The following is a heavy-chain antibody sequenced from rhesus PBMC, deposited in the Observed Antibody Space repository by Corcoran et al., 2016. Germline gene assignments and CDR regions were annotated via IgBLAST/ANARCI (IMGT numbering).Heavy chain of an antibody. CDR2: VDPEAGEA. CDR1: GYTFTDYY. J-gene: IGHJ4*01. Sequence: EVQLVQSGAEVKKPGASVKISCKASGYTFTDYYLHWVRQATGKGLEWMGRVDPEAGEAIHAHKFQDRVTITAETSTDTAYMERSSLRSEDTAVYYCATGGSKSLDYWGQGVLVTVSS. D-gene: IGHD4-23*01. V-gene: IGHV1-111*02. CDR3: ATGGSKSLDY.